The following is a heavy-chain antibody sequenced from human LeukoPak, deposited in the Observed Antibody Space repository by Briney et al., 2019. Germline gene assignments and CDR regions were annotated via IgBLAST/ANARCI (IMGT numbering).Heavy chain of an antibody. CDR3: ARGRVATNKGSAYYYYMDV. CDR1: GYTFTGYY. CDR2: INPNSGGT. V-gene: IGHV1-2*02. J-gene: IGHJ6*03. Sequence: ASVKVSCKASGYTFTGYYMHWVRQVPGQGLEWMGWINPNSGGTNYAQKFQGRVTMTRDTSISTAYMELSRLRSDDTAVYYCARGRVATNKGSAYYYYMDVWGKGTTVTISS. D-gene: IGHD5-12*01.